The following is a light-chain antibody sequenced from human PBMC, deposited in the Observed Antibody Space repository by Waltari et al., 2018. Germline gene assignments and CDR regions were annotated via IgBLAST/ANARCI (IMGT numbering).Light chain of an antibody. J-gene: IGLJ3*02. CDR1: INVVCGHNN. Sequence: QSALTHPASVSGSPGQSSTISYTGTINVVCGHNNVSWYQQHPGKVHKLLIFDVSNRPSGVSNRFSGSKSGNTASLTISGLQAEDESDYYCCSFTSRSTWVFGGGTKLTVL. V-gene: IGLV2-14*01. CDR3: CSFTSRSTWV. CDR2: DVS.